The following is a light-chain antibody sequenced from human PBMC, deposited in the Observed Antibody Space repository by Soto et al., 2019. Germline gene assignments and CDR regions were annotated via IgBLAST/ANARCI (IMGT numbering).Light chain of an antibody. CDR1: SSNIGNND. Sequence: QAVVTQPPSVSTAPGQKATISCSGSSSNIGNNDVSWYQQLPGTAPKLLIYENNKRPSGIPDRFSGSKSGTSATLGITGLQIGDEADYYCGTWDSSLSAVVFGGGTQLTVL. CDR3: GTWDSSLSAVV. CDR2: ENN. V-gene: IGLV1-51*01. J-gene: IGLJ2*01.